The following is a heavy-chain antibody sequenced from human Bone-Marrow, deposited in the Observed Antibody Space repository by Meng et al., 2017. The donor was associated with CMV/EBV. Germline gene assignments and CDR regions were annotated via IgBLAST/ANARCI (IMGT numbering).Heavy chain of an antibody. CDR3: ARGGGEGYCSSTSCPHYYYYGMDV. V-gene: IGHV3-30*04. Sequence: GESLKISCAASGFTFSSYAMSWVRQAPGKGLEWVAVISYDGSNKYYADSVKGRFTISRDNSKNTLYLQMNSLRAEDTAVYYCARGGGEGYCSSTSCPHYYYYGMDVWGQGTTVTVSS. CDR2: ISYDGSNK. CDR1: GFTFSSYA. D-gene: IGHD2-2*01. J-gene: IGHJ6*02.